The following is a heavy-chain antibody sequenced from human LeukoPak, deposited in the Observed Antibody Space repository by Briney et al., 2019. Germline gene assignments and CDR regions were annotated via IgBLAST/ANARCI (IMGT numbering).Heavy chain of an antibody. Sequence: GRSLRLSCAASGFTFDDYAMHWVRQAPGKGLEWVSGISWNSGSIGYADSVKGRFTISRDNAKNSLYLQMNSLRAEDTALYYCAKEGSSWELDYWGQGTLVTVSS. CDR3: AKEGSSWELDY. J-gene: IGHJ4*02. D-gene: IGHD6-6*01. V-gene: IGHV3-9*01. CDR1: GFTFDDYA. CDR2: ISWNSGSI.